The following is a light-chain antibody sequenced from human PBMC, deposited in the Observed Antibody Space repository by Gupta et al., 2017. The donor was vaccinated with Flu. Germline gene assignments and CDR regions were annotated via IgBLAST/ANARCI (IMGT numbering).Light chain of an antibody. CDR1: QSISSY. CDR2: AAS. V-gene: IGKV1-39*01. CDR3: QQSDSTPLT. Sequence: DIQMTQSPSSLSASVGDRVTITCRASQSISSYLNWYQQKPGEAPKLLIYAASSLQSGVPSRFSGSGSGTDFTLTISSLQPDDFATYYCQQSDSTPLTFGQGTQVEIK. J-gene: IGKJ5*01.